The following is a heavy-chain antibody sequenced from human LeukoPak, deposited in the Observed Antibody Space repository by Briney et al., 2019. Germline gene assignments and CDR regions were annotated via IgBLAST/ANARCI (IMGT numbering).Heavy chain of an antibody. CDR2: ISYDGREK. V-gene: IGHV3-30*18. D-gene: IGHD4-17*01. CDR1: GFPFSNYG. J-gene: IGHJ6*02. CDR3: AKSFAVTTHSYYGIDV. Sequence: GGSLRLSCAASGFPFSNYGMHWVRLAPGKGLEWVAIISYDGREKYYADSVKGRFTISRNSSISTVHLQMNSLGLEDTAVYYCAKSFAVTTHSYYGIDVWGQGTTVTVSS.